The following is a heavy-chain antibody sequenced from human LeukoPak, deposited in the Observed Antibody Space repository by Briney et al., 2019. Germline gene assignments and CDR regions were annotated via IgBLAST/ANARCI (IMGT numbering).Heavy chain of an antibody. CDR2: ISAYNGNT. D-gene: IGHD3-9*01. J-gene: IGHJ5*02. V-gene: IGHV1-18*01. CDR1: GYTFTSYG. CDR3: ARGYDILTGTGWFDP. Sequence: GASVKVSCKASGYTFTSYGISWVRQAPGQGLEWMGWISAYNGNTNYAQKFQGRVTMTTDTSTSTAYMELRSLRSDDTAVYYCARGYDILTGTGWFDPWGQGTLVTVSS.